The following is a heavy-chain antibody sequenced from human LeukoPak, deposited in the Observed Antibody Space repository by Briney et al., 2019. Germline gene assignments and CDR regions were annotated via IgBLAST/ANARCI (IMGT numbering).Heavy chain of an antibody. D-gene: IGHD2-2*01. V-gene: IGHV3-7*03. CDR1: GFTFSDYW. Sequence: GGSLRLSCAASGFTFSDYWMSWVRQAPEKGLERVANIRQDGSDKYYVDSVKGRFTISRDNAMNSLYLQMNSLRAEDTAVYYCARVLSRYCSSAGCYDGVFDYWGQGTLVTVSS. CDR3: ARVLSRYCSSAGCYDGVFDY. CDR2: IRQDGSDK. J-gene: IGHJ4*02.